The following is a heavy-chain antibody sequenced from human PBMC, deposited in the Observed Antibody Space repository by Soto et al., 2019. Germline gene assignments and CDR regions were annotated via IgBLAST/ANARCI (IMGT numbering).Heavy chain of an antibody. CDR3: AMLGGWSGGSSGMDV. J-gene: IGHJ6*02. V-gene: IGHV3-72*01. CDR1: GLIFSDYH. Sequence: EVQLVESGGGLVQPGGSLRLSCAASGLIFSDYHMDWVRQAPGKGLEWVGRIRRKANSYTTEYAASVKGRFTISSDASKHSLYLQMNSLKSEDTAVYYCAMLGGWSGGSSGMDVWGQGTTVTVSS. CDR2: IRRKANSYTT. D-gene: IGHD6-19*01.